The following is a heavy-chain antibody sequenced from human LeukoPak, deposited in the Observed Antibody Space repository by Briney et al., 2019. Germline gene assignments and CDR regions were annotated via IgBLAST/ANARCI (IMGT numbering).Heavy chain of an antibody. D-gene: IGHD3-10*01. CDR2: IYHSGST. CDR3: ARSSTLHYYGSGTYAFDI. V-gene: IGHV4-4*02. J-gene: IGHJ3*02. CDR1: GGSISSSNW. Sequence: SETLSLTCAVSGGSISSSNWWNWVRQPPGKGLEWIEQIYHSGSTNYNPSLKTRVTISVDKSKSQFSLKLSSVTAADTAVYYCARSSTLHYYGSGTYAFDIWGQGTMVTVSS.